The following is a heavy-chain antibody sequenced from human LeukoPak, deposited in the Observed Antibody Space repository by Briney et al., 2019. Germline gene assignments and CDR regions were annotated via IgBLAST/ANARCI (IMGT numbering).Heavy chain of an antibody. V-gene: IGHV3-7*01. Sequence: GGSLRLSCTVSGFTFSDYYMSWVRQAPGKGLEWVASIEDDGDQKNYGDSVKGRFTISRDNAENSLYLQMNILRVEDTAVYYCARDIPRGSTHLDYWGQGTLVTVSA. D-gene: IGHD1-26*01. CDR1: GFTFSDYY. CDR2: IEDDGDQK. CDR3: ARDIPRGSTHLDY. J-gene: IGHJ4*02.